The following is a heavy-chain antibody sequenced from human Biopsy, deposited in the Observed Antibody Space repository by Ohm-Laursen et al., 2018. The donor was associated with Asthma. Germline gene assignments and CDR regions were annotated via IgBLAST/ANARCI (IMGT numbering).Heavy chain of an antibody. J-gene: IGHJ4*02. CDR3: ARAQDYYDSRGYYRSFDY. CDR1: SGSITSGGYY. Sequence: TLSLTCIVSSGSITSGGYYWTWIRQHPGKGLEGIGFIYYSGSTYYNPSLKSRVSISIDTSKNQFSLKLSSVTAADMAVYYFARAQDYYDSRGYYRSFDYWGQGTLVTVSS. D-gene: IGHD3-22*01. CDR2: IYYSGST. V-gene: IGHV4-31*03.